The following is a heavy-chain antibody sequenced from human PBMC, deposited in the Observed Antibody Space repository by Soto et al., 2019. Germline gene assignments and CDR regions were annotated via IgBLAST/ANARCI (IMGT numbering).Heavy chain of an antibody. V-gene: IGHV4-31*03. CDR1: GGSISSGDYY. J-gene: IGHJ3*02. CDR3: ARVRSRSFAFDI. D-gene: IGHD6-6*01. CDR2: IYYSGST. Sequence: QVQLQESGPGLVKPSQTLSLTCTVSGGSISSGDYYWSWIRQHPGKGLEWIGYIYYSGSTYYNPSVGRRVTASVDTAKNQCSLKLSSVTAADTAVYSCARVRSRSFAFDIWGQGTMVPVSS.